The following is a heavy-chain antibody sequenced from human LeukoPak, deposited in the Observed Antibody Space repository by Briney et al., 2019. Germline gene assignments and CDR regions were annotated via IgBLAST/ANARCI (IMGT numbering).Heavy chain of an antibody. V-gene: IGHV3-23*01. CDR1: GFTFSTSA. Sequence: GGSLRLSCAASGFTFSTSAMNWVRQAPGKGLEWVSAISGSGGSTYYADSVKGRFTISRDNSKNTLYLQMNSLRAEDTAVYYCAKDRSPFYDILTGYYDAFDIWGQGTMVTVSS. D-gene: IGHD3-9*01. J-gene: IGHJ3*02. CDR2: ISGSGGST. CDR3: AKDRSPFYDILTGYYDAFDI.